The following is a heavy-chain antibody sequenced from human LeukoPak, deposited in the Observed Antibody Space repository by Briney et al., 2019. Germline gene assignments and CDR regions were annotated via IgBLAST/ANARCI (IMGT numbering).Heavy chain of an antibody. Sequence: GASVNVSCKASGYSFTGNYMHWVRQAPGQGLEWMGWINPNSGGTNYAQKFQGRVTITRNTSISTAYMELSSLRSEDTAVYYCARTVKGLHLDYWGQGTLVTVSS. CDR3: ARTVKGLHLDY. V-gene: IGHV1-2*02. CDR2: INPNSGGT. D-gene: IGHD4-11*01. CDR1: GYSFTGNY. J-gene: IGHJ4*02.